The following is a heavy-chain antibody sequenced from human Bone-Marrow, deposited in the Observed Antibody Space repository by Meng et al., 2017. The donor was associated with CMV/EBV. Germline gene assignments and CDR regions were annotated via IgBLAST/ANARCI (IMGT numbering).Heavy chain of an antibody. J-gene: IGHJ5*02. CDR2: IRPHDDKT. CDR3: ARGGREGGFDA. D-gene: IGHD3-10*01. CDR1: GYTFTVFG. V-gene: IGHV1-18*01. Sequence: ASVKVSCKASGYTFTVFGITWVRQAPGHGLEWMGWIRPHDDKTAYADNFRGRVTMTVATSTDTAYLHLRGLTSDDAAVYFCARGGREGGFDAWGQGTPVTVSS.